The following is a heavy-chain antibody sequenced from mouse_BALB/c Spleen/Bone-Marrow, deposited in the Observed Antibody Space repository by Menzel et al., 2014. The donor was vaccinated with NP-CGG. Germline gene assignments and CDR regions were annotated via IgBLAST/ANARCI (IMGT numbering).Heavy chain of an antibody. D-gene: IGHD2-4*01. CDR1: GYAFTDRW. Sequence: VQLQQSGTELVMPGASVKMSCKASGYAFTDRWIHWVKQRPGQGLEWIGAIDTSDSYTNYNQKFKGKATLTVDDSSSTAYIHLSSQTSEDSAVYYCARGGDDFTLDYWGQRTSVTVSS. J-gene: IGHJ4*01. CDR2: IDTSDSYT. CDR3: ARGGDDFTLDY. V-gene: IGHV1-69*01.